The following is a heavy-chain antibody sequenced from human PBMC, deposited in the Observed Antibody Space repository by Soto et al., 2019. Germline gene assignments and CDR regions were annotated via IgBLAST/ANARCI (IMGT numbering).Heavy chain of an antibody. Sequence: EVQLVESGGGLVKPGGSLRLSCAASGFTFSSYSMNWVRQAPGKGLEWVSSISSSSSYIYYADSVKGRFTISRDNAENSLYLQMNSLRAEDTAVYYCARVGGYSGYVDYWGQGTLVTVSS. D-gene: IGHD5-12*01. J-gene: IGHJ4*02. V-gene: IGHV3-21*01. CDR3: ARVGGYSGYVDY. CDR2: ISSSSSYI. CDR1: GFTFSSYS.